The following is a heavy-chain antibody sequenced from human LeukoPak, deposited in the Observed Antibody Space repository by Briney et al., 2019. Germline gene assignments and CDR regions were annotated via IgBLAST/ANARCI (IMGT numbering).Heavy chain of an antibody. CDR2: IYSGGST. V-gene: IGHV3-53*01. CDR3: ASFFWSGYYFDY. Sequence: GGSLGLSCAASGFTVSSNYMSWVRQAPGKGLEWVSVIYSGGSTYYADSVKGRFTISRDNSKNTLYLQMNSLRAEDTAVYYCASFFWSGYYFDYWGQGTLVTVSS. J-gene: IGHJ4*02. CDR1: GFTVSSNY. D-gene: IGHD3-3*01.